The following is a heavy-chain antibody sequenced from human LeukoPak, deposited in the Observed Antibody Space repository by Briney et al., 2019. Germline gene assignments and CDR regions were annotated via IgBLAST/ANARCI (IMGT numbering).Heavy chain of an antibody. Sequence: GASVKVSCKASGYTFTSYYMHWVRQAPGQGLEWMGIISPSGGSSSYAQKFQGRVTMTRDKSTSTVYMELSRLRSEDTAVYYCARSDYYGSGSYGHYYYYYMDVWGKGTTVTVSS. J-gene: IGHJ6*03. V-gene: IGHV1-46*01. CDR2: ISPSGGSS. CDR1: GYTFTSYY. D-gene: IGHD3-10*01. CDR3: ARSDYYGSGSYGHYYYYYMDV.